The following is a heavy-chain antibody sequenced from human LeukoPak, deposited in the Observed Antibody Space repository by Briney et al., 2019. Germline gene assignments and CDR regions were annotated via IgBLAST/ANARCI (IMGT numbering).Heavy chain of an antibody. Sequence: SETLSLTCAVSGGSVSSDNWWSWVRQPPGKGLEWIGEIHHSGNTNYSPSLKSRDTISLDKSRNQFSLKLNSVTAADTAVYYCAKAGVWLPAVWGQGTLVTVSS. D-gene: IGHD3-9*01. CDR1: GGSVSSDNW. J-gene: IGHJ4*02. CDR3: AKAGVWLPAV. V-gene: IGHV4-4*02. CDR2: IHHSGNT.